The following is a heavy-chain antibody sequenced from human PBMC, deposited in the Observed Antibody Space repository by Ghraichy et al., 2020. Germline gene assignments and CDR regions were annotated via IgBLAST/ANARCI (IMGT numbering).Heavy chain of an antibody. CDR2: IYTSGST. J-gene: IGHJ4*02. D-gene: IGHD3-9*01. V-gene: IGHV4-4*07. CDR3: AREDVLSDILTGYYIPFFEY. Sequence: SETLSLTCTVSGGSISSYYWSWIRQPAGKGLEWIGRIYTSGSTNYNPSLKSRVTMSVDTSKNQFSLKLSSVTAADTAVYYCAREDVLSDILTGYYIPFFEYWGQGTLVTVSS. CDR1: GGSISSYY.